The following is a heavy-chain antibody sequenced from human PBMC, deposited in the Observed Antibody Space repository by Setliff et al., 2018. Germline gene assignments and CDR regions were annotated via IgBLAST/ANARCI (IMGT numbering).Heavy chain of an antibody. Sequence: PSETLSLTCSVSGGSINEHYWSWFRQPAGKGLEWIGRIYSDENTDYNPSLKSRVTMSADTSKNQFSLKLKSVTAADTAVYYCTRNFLGWLARFWGRGTLVTVSS. D-gene: IGHD6-19*01. J-gene: IGHJ4*02. CDR2: IYSDENT. CDR3: TRNFLGWLARF. CDR1: GGSINEHY. V-gene: IGHV4-4*07.